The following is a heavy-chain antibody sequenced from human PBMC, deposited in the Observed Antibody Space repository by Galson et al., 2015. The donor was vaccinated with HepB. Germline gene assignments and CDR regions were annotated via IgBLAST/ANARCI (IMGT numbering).Heavy chain of an antibody. CDR1: GGSISSYY. V-gene: IGHV4-59*01. CDR2: IYYSGST. J-gene: IGHJ2*01. D-gene: IGHD3-9*01. CDR3: ARENRYYDILTGYYLNWYFDL. Sequence: SEPLSLTCTVSGGSISSYYWSWIRQPPGKGLEWIGYIYYSGSTNYNPSLKSRVTISVDTSKNQFSLKLSSVTAADTAVYYCARENRYYDILTGYYLNWYFDLWGRGTLVTVSS.